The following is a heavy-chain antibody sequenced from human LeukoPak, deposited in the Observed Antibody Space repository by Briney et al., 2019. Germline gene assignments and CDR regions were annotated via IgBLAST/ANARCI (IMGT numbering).Heavy chain of an antibody. D-gene: IGHD1-7*01. CDR1: GYTFIGHF. CDR3: ARDGLNWNYDY. CDR2: INLNSGDT. Sequence: ASVKVSCKASGYTFIGHFMHWVRQAPGQGLEWVGWINLNSGDTLYAQRFQGRVTMTRDTSISTAYMELSNLGSDDTAVYYCARDGLNWNYDYWGQGSLVTVSS. V-gene: IGHV1-2*02. J-gene: IGHJ4*02.